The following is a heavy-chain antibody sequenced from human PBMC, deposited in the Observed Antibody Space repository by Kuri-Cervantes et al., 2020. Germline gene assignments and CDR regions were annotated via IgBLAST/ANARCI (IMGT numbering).Heavy chain of an antibody. CDR3: ARDPYYGDYVKTFDY. V-gene: IGHV3-48*04. Sequence: GGSLRLSCAASGFTFSSYSMNWVRQAPGKGLEWVSYISSSGSTIYYADSVKGRFTISRDNAKNSLYLQMNSLRAEDTAVYYCARDPYYGDYVKTFDYWGQGTLVTVSS. CDR2: ISSSGSTI. D-gene: IGHD4-17*01. J-gene: IGHJ4*02. CDR1: GFTFSSYS.